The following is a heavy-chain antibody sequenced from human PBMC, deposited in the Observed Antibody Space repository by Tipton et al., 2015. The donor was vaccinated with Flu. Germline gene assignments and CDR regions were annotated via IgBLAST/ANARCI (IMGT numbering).Heavy chain of an antibody. J-gene: IGHJ4*02. D-gene: IGHD3-16*02. V-gene: IGHV3-7*01. CDR2: IKQDGSEK. CDR1: GFTFSSYW. CDR3: ARDWRTGELSLYPYYFDY. Sequence: SLRLSCAASGFTFSSYWMSWVRQAPGKGLEWVANIKQDGSEKYYVDSVKGRFTISRDNAKNSLYLQMNSLRAEDTAVYYCARDWRTGELSLYPYYFDYWGQGTLVTVSS.